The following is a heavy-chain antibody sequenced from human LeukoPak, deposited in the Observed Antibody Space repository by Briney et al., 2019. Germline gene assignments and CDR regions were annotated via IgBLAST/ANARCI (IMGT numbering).Heavy chain of an antibody. Sequence: GGSLRLSCAASGFTFADYGLSWVRQAPGKGLELVSGINWNGGSTGYVDSVKGRFTISRDNAKNSLYLQMNSLRVEDTALYYCARDHVICAELPTCLFDPWGQGTLVTVSS. CDR1: GFTFADYG. CDR3: ARDHVICAELPTCLFDP. J-gene: IGHJ5*02. V-gene: IGHV3-20*04. D-gene: IGHD1-7*01. CDR2: INWNGGST.